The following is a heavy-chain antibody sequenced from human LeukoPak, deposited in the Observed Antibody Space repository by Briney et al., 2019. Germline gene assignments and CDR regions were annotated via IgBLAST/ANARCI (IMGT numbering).Heavy chain of an antibody. D-gene: IGHD5-18*01. J-gene: IGHJ4*02. Sequence: SETLSLTCAAYGGSFSGYYWSWIRQPPGKGLEWIGEINHSGSTNYNPSLKSRVTISVDTSKNQFSLKLSSVTAADTAVYYCANGGYSYGFDYWGQGTLVTVSS. V-gene: IGHV4-34*01. CDR2: INHSGST. CDR3: ANGGYSYGFDY. CDR1: GGSFSGYY.